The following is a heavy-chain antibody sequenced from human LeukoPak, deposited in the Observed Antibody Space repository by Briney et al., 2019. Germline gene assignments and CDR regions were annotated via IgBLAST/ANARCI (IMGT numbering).Heavy chain of an antibody. CDR2: IYTSGST. D-gene: IGHD4-17*01. CDR3: ARGGSGESHYYYYGMDV. J-gene: IGHJ6*02. Sequence: SETLSLTCTVSGGSISSYYWSWIRQPAGKGLEWIGRIYTSGSTNYNPSLKSRVTMSVDTSKNQFSLKLSSVTAADTAVYYCARGGSGESHYYYYGMDVWGQGTTVTVSS. V-gene: IGHV4-4*07. CDR1: GGSISSYY.